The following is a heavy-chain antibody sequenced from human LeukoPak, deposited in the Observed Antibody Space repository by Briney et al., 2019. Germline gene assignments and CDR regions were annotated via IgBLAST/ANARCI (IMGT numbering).Heavy chain of an antibody. Sequence: GGSLRLSCAASGFTFSSYSMNWVRQAPGKGLEWVSSISISSSHRYYAHSVKGRFTISRDNAKNSLYLQMNSLRAEDTAVYYCALGYDILTGRFDYWGQGTLVTVSS. D-gene: IGHD3-9*01. CDR3: ALGYDILTGRFDY. V-gene: IGHV3-21*01. J-gene: IGHJ4*02. CDR2: ISISSSHR. CDR1: GFTFSSYS.